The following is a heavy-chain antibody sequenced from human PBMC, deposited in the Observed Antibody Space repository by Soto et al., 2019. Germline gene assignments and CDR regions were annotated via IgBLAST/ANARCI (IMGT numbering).Heavy chain of an antibody. V-gene: IGHV3-21*01. CDR2: ISGTSGNYI. CDR1: GFTFSDFA. Sequence: EEQLVESGGGLVKPGGSLRLSCAASGFTFSDFAMNWVRQAPGKGLEWVSTISGTSGNYIYYADSVKGRFTISRDNAQNSLYLQKNSLRADDTAVYYCARASPGLDVWGHGTTVIVSS. J-gene: IGHJ6*02. CDR3: ARASPGLDV. D-gene: IGHD6-6*01.